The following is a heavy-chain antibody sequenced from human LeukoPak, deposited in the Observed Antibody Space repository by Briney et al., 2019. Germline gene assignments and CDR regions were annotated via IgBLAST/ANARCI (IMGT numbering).Heavy chain of an antibody. V-gene: IGHV4-39*07. Sequence: PSETLSLTCTVSGGSISSSSYYWGWIRQPPGKGLEWIGNIYYSGSTYYNPSLKSRVTISVHTSKNQFSLKLSSVTAADTAVYYCARLFGITIFGETLNWFDPWGQGTQVTVSS. CDR3: ARLFGITIFGETLNWFDP. CDR1: GGSISSSSYY. D-gene: IGHD3-3*01. J-gene: IGHJ5*02. CDR2: IYYSGST.